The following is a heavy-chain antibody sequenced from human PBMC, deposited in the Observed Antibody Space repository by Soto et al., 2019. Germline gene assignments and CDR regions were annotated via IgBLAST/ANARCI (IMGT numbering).Heavy chain of an antibody. J-gene: IGHJ5*02. CDR3: ARGRGYSSGWYRNWFAP. V-gene: IGHV4-34*01. CDR1: GGSFIGYY. Sequence: SETLSLTCAVYGGSFIGYYWSWIRQPPGKGLEWIGEINHSGSTNYNPSLKSRVTISVDTSKNQFSLKLSSVTAADTAVYYCARGRGYSSGWYRNWFAPWGQGTLVTVSS. CDR2: INHSGST. D-gene: IGHD6-19*01.